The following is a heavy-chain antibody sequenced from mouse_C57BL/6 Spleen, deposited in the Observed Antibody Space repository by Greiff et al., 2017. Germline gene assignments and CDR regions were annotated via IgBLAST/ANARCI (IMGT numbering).Heavy chain of an antibody. CDR2: IYPGDGDT. J-gene: IGHJ2*01. V-gene: IGHV1-82*01. Sequence: VVKPGASVKISCKASGYAFSSSWMNWVKQRPGKGLEWIGRIYPGDGDTNYNGKFKGKATLTADKSSSTAYMQLSSLTSEDSAVYFCARDTLFDYWGQGTTLTVSS. CDR1: GYAFSSSW. CDR3: ARDTLFDY. D-gene: IGHD5-1-1*01.